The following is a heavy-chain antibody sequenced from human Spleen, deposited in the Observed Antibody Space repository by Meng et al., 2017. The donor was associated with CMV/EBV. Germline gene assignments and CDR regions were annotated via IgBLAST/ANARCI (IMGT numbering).Heavy chain of an antibody. V-gene: IGHV1-69*04. Sequence: SVKVSCKASGGTFSSYTISWVRQAPGQGLEWMGRIIPILGIANYAQKFQGRVTITADKSTSTAYMELSSLRSEDTAVYYCARDHLGRRGYSGYPPRYNWFDPWGQGTLVTVSS. CDR3: ARDHLGRRGYSGYPPRYNWFDP. D-gene: IGHD5-12*01. CDR2: IIPILGIA. CDR1: GGTFSSYT. J-gene: IGHJ5*02.